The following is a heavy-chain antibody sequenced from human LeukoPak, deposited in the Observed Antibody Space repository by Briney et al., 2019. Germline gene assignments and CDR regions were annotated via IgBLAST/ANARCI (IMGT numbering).Heavy chain of an antibody. CDR2: ISYDGSNK. J-gene: IGHJ3*02. Sequence: GGSLRLSCAASGFTFSSYAMHWVRQAPGKGLEWVAVISYDGSNKYYADSVKGRFTISRDNSKNTLYLQMNSLRAEDTAVYYCARGPNYYDSSGPDAFDIWGQGTMVTVSS. D-gene: IGHD3-22*01. V-gene: IGHV3-30*04. CDR3: ARGPNYYDSSGPDAFDI. CDR1: GFTFSSYA.